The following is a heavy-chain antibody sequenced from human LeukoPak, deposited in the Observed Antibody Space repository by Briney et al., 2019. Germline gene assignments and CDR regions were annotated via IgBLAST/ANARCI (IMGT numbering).Heavy chain of an antibody. Sequence: ASVKVSCKASGYTFTGYYMHWVRQAPGQGLEWMGWINPNSGGTNYAQKFQGRVTMTRDTSISTAYMELSRLRSDDTAVYYCARTEYSSGWYVNPTFDYWGQGTLVIVSS. CDR3: ARTEYSSGWYVNPTFDY. D-gene: IGHD6-19*01. CDR1: GYTFTGYY. J-gene: IGHJ4*02. CDR2: INPNSGGT. V-gene: IGHV1-2*02.